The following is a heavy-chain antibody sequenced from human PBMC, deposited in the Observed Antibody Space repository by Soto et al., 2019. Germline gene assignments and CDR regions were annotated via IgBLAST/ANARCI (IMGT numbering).Heavy chain of an antibody. V-gene: IGHV2-70*04. D-gene: IGHD6-19*01. CDR3: ARIGSRIAVADAFDS. CDR1: GFSLSTSGMR. J-gene: IGHJ3*02. CDR2: IDWDDDK. Sequence: SGPTLVNPTQTLTLTCTFSGFSLSTSGMRVSWIRQPPGKALEWLARIDWDDDKFYSTSLKTRLTISKDTSKNQVVLTMTNIGPVHTATYYCARIGSRIAVADAFDSWGQGTMVTV.